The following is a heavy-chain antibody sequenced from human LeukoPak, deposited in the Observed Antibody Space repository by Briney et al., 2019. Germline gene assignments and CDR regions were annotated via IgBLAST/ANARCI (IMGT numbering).Heavy chain of an antibody. J-gene: IGHJ6*02. CDR3: AKEGGYSYGLYGMDV. CDR1: GFTFSSYG. CDR2: ISYDGSNK. Sequence: GGSLRLSCAASGFTFSSYGMHWVRQAPGKGLEWVAVISYDGSNKYYADSVKGRFTISRDNSKNTLCLQMNSLRAEDTAVYYCAKEGGYSYGLYGMDVWGQGTTVTVSS. D-gene: IGHD5-18*01. V-gene: IGHV3-30*18.